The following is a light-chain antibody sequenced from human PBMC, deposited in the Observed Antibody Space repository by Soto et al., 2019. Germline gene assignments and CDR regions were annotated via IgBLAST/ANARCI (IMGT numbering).Light chain of an antibody. CDR2: DTN. CDR1: TGAVTSSHF. Sequence: QSVVTQEPSLTVSPGWTVTLTCGSSTGAVTSSHFPYWIQQKPGQVPRTLIYDTNNKHSWTPARFSGSLLGGKGALTLSGSQPEDEADYYCLLSYSGVVVFGGGTQLTVL. CDR3: LLSYSGVVV. V-gene: IGLV7-46*01. J-gene: IGLJ7*01.